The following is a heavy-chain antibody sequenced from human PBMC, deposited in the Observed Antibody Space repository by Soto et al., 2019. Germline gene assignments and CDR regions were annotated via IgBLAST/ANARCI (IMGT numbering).Heavy chain of an antibody. CDR3: ARIANWYFFDS. J-gene: IGHJ4*02. V-gene: IGHV3-30*17. Sequence: QVQLMQSGGGVVQPGRSPTLSCAASGFPFSSYNMHWVRQAPGKGLEWLALISYDENIKSYADSVRGRFTVSRDNFKNVLYLQMDSLGSEDTAVYYCARIANWYFFDSWGQGTLVSVS. D-gene: IGHD1-26*01. CDR2: ISYDENIK. CDR1: GFPFSSYN.